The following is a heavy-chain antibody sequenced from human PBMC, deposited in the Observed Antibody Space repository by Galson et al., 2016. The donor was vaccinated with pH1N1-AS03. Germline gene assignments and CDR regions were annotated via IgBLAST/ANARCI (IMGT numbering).Heavy chain of an antibody. J-gene: IGHJ4*02. Sequence: SLRLSCAASGFTLSTYSMHWVRQAPGRGLEWVALISYDGTKKSYADSVRGRFTISRDTSKNTRYLQMNSLRVEDTAVYYCTRGSGSGWYGSYYDYWGQGTLVPVSS. CDR3: TRGSGSGWYGSYYDY. V-gene: IGHV3-30-3*01. CDR1: GFTLSTYS. CDR2: ISYDGTKK. D-gene: IGHD6-19*01.